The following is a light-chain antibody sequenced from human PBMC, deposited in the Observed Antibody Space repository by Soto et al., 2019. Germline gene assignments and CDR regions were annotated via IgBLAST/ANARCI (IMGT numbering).Light chain of an antibody. Sequence: EIVITQSPATLSVSPGERATLSCRASQSVSSNLAWYQQKPGQAPRLLIYGASTMATGIPPTLSGSGSGTESTLTITSLQSEDLAVYYCQEYNNWPRTFGQGTKVEIK. CDR2: GAS. J-gene: IGKJ1*01. CDR1: QSVSSN. V-gene: IGKV3-15*01. CDR3: QEYNNWPRT.